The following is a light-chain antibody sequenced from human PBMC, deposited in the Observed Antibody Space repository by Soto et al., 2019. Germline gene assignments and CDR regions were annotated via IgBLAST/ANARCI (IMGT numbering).Light chain of an antibody. J-gene: IGKJ1*01. V-gene: IGKV1-27*01. CDR2: AAS. CDR1: QGIGSY. CDR3: QKYNSALRT. Sequence: IQLTQSPSSLSASVGDRVTITCRASQGIGSYLAWYQQKPGKVPKLLIYAASTLQSGVPSRSSGSGSGTDFTLTISSLQPEDVATYYCQKYNSALRTFGQGTKVDIK.